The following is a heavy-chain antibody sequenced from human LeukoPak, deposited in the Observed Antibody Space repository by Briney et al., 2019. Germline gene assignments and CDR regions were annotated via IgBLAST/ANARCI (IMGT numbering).Heavy chain of an antibody. Sequence: PGGSLRLSCAASGFTFSVFWMSWVRQAPGKGLEWVANIKQDGSEKYYVDSVKGRFTISRDNAKNTLYLQMNSLRAEDTAVYYCAREPFYGDYVSGYWGQRTLVTVSS. CDR3: AREPFYGDYVSGY. D-gene: IGHD4-17*01. J-gene: IGHJ4*02. V-gene: IGHV3-7*01. CDR1: GFTFSVFW. CDR2: IKQDGSEK.